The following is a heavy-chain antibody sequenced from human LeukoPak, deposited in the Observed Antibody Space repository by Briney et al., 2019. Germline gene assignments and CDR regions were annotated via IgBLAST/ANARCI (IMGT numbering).Heavy chain of an antibody. V-gene: IGHV3-48*01. CDR2: VSTTSAV. CDR1: GFAFSSHG. J-gene: IGHJ4*02. CDR3: ATWAGAAADFSGPFDY. Sequence: PGGSLRLSCAAPGFAFSSHGMNWVRQAPGKGLEWISYVSTTSAVYYADSVKGRFTISRDNAKNSLYLQMNSLRAEDTSVYYCATWAGAAADFSGPFDYWGQGTLVTVSS. D-gene: IGHD6-13*01.